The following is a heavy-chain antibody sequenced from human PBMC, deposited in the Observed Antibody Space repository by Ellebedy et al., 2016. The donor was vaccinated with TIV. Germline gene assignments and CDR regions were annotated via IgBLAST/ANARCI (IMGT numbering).Heavy chain of an antibody. D-gene: IGHD1-1*01. CDR2: ISYDGSKE. CDR1: GFTFSSYG. Sequence: GGSLRLSCAASGFTFSSYGMHWVRQAPGKGLEWVAVISYDGSKEYYADSVKGRFTISRDNSKNTLYLQMNSLRAEDTAVYYCVRLGDKKAWNGDYWGQGTLVTVSS. J-gene: IGHJ4*02. V-gene: IGHV3-30*03. CDR3: VRLGDKKAWNGDY.